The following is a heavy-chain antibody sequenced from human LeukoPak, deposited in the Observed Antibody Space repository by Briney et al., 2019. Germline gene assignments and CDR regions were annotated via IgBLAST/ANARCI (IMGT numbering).Heavy chain of an antibody. V-gene: IGHV7-4-1*02. CDR2: INTNTGNP. CDR1: GYTFTSYA. Sequence: EASVKVSCKASGYTFTSYAMNWVRQAPGQGLEWMGWINTNTGNPTYAHGFTGRFVFSLDTSVSTAYLQISSLKAEDTAVYYCARDNYYGSGRASYMDVWGKGTTVTVSS. CDR3: ARDNYYGSGRASYMDV. J-gene: IGHJ6*03. D-gene: IGHD3-10*01.